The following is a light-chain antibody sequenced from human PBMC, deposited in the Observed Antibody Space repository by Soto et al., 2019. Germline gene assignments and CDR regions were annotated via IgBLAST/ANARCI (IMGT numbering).Light chain of an antibody. CDR3: QQYGGSPPYT. Sequence: EIVLTQSPGTLSLSPGERATLSCRASQSVSSSYLAWYQQKPGQAPRLLIYGASSRATGIPDRFSGSGSGKDFTLTISRLEPEDFAVYYCQQYGGSPPYTVGQGTKLEIK. V-gene: IGKV3-20*01. CDR2: GAS. J-gene: IGKJ2*01. CDR1: QSVSSSY.